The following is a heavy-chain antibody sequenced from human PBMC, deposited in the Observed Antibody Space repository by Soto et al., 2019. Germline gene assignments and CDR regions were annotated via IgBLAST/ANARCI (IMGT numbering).Heavy chain of an antibody. J-gene: IGHJ6*02. CDR3: AREVYYDILTGYYRAYYGMDV. D-gene: IGHD3-9*01. V-gene: IGHV4-34*01. Sequence: SETLSLTCAVYGGSFTAHYWNWIRQTPGQGLEWIGEINHTGDTNYNPSLKGRVTMSVDTSKNQFSLQLRSVTAAYTAVYYCAREVYYDILTGYYRAYYGMDVWGQGTTVTVSS. CDR2: INHTGDT. CDR1: GGSFTAHY.